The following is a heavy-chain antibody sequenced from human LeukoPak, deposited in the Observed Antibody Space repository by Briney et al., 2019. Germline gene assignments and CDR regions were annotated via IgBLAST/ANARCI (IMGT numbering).Heavy chain of an antibody. V-gene: IGHV4-4*07. CDR3: ARDRMYYYDSSGYPFDY. CDR1: GGSISSYY. Sequence: SETLSLTCTVPGGSISSYYWSWIRQPAGKGLEWIGHIYTSGSTNYNPSLKSRVTMSVDTSKNQFSLKLSSVTAADTAVYYCARDRMYYYDSSGYPFDYWGQGTLVTVSS. CDR2: IYTSGST. J-gene: IGHJ4*02. D-gene: IGHD3-22*01.